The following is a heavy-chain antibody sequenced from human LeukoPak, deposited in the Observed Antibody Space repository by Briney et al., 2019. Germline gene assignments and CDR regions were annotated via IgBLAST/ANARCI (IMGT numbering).Heavy chain of an antibody. J-gene: IGHJ3*02. D-gene: IGHD3-16*02. CDR3: TKFFLGRRDYVWESYRYLAFDI. CDR2: LKSKTDGGTT. V-gene: IGHV3-15*01. Sequence: PGRSLRLSCAASGFTLTDAWVSWVRQPPGKGLEWVGHLKSKTDGGTTDYAAPVKGRFTISRDGSKNTLYLQMNSLKTEDTAVYYCTKFFLGRRDYVWESYRYLAFDIWGHGTMVTVSS. CDR1: GFTLTDAW.